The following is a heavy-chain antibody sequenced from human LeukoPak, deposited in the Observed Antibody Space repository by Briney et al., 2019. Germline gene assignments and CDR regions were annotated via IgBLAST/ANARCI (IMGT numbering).Heavy chain of an antibody. D-gene: IGHD3-16*01. CDR3: ARGGADYDPWDYYGMDV. CDR2: IYTSGST. J-gene: IGHJ6*02. CDR1: GGSISSYY. Sequence: SETLSLTCTVSGGSISSYYWSWIRQPAGKGLEWIGRIYTSGSTKYNASLKSRVTMSVDTSKNQFSLKLSSVTAADTAVYYCARGGADYDPWDYYGMDVWGQGTTVTVSS. V-gene: IGHV4-4*07.